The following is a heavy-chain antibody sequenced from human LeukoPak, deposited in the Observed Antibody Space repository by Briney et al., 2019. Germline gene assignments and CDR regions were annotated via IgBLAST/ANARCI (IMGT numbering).Heavy chain of an antibody. D-gene: IGHD3-10*01. Sequence: GASVKVSCKASGGTFSSYAISWVRQAPGQGLEWMGGIIPIFGTANYAQKFQGGVTITADESTSTAYMELSSLRSEDTAVYYCAREVDGSWGSRWFDPWGQGTLVTVSS. CDR3: AREVDGSWGSRWFDP. CDR1: GGTFSSYA. V-gene: IGHV1-69*13. J-gene: IGHJ5*02. CDR2: IIPIFGTA.